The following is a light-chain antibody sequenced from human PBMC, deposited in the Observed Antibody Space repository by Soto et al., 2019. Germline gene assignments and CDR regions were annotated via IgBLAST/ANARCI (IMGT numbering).Light chain of an antibody. V-gene: IGKV1-39*01. CDR3: QQSYSTPLIT. Sequence: DIPMTQSPSSLSASVGDRVTITCRASQSISSYLNWYQQKPGKAPKLLIYAASSLQSGVPSRFSGRGSGTDFTLTISSLQPEDFATYYCQQSYSTPLITFGQGTRLEIK. CDR1: QSISSY. CDR2: AAS. J-gene: IGKJ5*01.